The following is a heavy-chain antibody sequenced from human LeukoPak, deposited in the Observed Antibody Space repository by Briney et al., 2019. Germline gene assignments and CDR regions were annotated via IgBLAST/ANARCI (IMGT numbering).Heavy chain of an antibody. CDR2: ISAYNGNT. J-gene: IGHJ5*02. Sequence: ASVKVSCKASGYSFTSYGISWVRQAPGQGVEWMGWISAYNGNTNYAQKLKGRVTMTTDTSTSTASTELRSLRSHDTAVSYCARGSCSSTSGYTGFWDWFDPWGQGTLVTVSS. D-gene: IGHD2-2*02. CDR1: GYSFTSYG. CDR3: ARGSCSSTSGYTGFWDWFDP. V-gene: IGHV1-18*01.